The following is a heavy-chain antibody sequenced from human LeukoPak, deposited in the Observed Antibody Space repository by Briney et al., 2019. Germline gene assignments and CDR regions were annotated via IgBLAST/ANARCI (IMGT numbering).Heavy chain of an antibody. V-gene: IGHV3-74*01. Sequence: GGSLRLSCAASGFTFSRYWMHWVRQAPGRGLVWVSRINSDGSYTNYADSMKGRFTISRDNAKNTLYLQMNSLRAEDTAVYYCTRGVGIQLWSVMGYWGQGTLVTVSS. CDR1: GFTFSRYW. J-gene: IGHJ4*02. CDR3: TRGVGIQLWSVMGY. CDR2: INSDGSYT. D-gene: IGHD5-18*01.